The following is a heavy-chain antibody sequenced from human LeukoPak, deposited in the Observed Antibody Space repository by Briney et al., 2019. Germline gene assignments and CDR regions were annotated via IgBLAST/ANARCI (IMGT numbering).Heavy chain of an antibody. V-gene: IGHV1-8*01. J-gene: IGHJ4*02. Sequence: ASVTVSCKASGYTFTSYDISWVRQAAGQGLEWMGWMNPNSGNTGYAHNFQGRVTLTTNTSISTAYMELRSLRSEDTAVYYCARAPSTVGATKDYWGQGTLVTVSS. CDR3: ARAPSTVGATKDY. D-gene: IGHD1-26*01. CDR2: MNPNSGNT. CDR1: GYTFTSYD.